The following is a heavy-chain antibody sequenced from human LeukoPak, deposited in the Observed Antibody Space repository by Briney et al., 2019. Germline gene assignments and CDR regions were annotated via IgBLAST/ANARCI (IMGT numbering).Heavy chain of an antibody. D-gene: IGHD3-10*01. J-gene: IGHJ6*02. CDR3: ARNGGSRGSNYYYGLDV. CDR1: GFTFSNYY. Sequence: PGGSLRLSCLASGFTFSNYYFSWVRQAPGKGLEWVANINQDGSEKYHVDSVKGRFTISRDNAKNSLYLQMNSLRAEDTAVYYCARNGGSRGSNYYYGLDVWGQGITVTVSS. CDR2: INQDGSEK. V-gene: IGHV3-7*01.